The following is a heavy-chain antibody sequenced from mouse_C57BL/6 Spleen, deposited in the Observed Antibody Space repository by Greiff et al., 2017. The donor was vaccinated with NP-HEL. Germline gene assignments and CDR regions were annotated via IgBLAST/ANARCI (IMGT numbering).Heavy chain of an antibody. CDR2: ISSGSSTI. CDR1: GFTFSDYG. D-gene: IGHD2-12*01. V-gene: IGHV5-17*01. J-gene: IGHJ4*01. Sequence: DVMLVESGGGLVKPGGSLKLSCAASGFTFSDYGMHWVRQAPEKGLEWVAYISSGSSTIYYADTVKGRFTISRDNAKNTLFLQMTSLRSEDTAMYYCARLDSEGAMDYWGQGTSVTVSS. CDR3: ARLDSEGAMDY.